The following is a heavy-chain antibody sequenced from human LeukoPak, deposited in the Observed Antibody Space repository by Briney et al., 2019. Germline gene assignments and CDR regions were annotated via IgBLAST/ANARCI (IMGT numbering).Heavy chain of an antibody. CDR3: ARDDCSSTSCYDYFDY. CDR1: GYTFTGYY. CDR2: INPNSGGT. J-gene: IGHJ4*02. Sequence: EASVKVSCKASGYTFTGYYMHWVRQAPGQGLEWMGSINPNSGGTNYAQKFQGRVTMTRDTSISTAYMELSRLRSDDTAVYYCARDDCSSTSCYDYFDYWGQGTLVTVSS. D-gene: IGHD2-2*01. V-gene: IGHV1-2*02.